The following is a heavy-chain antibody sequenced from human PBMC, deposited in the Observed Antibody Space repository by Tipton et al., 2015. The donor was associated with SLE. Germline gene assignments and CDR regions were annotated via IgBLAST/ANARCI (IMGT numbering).Heavy chain of an antibody. Sequence: SLRLSCAASGFTFSSYAMSWVRQAPGKGLEWVSAISGSGGSTYYADSVKGRFTISRDNSKNTLYLQMNSLRAEDTAVYYCAKDLWVQGLINYGMDVWGQGTTVTVSS. J-gene: IGHJ6*02. V-gene: IGHV3-23*01. CDR2: ISGSGGST. D-gene: IGHD3-10*01. CDR1: GFTFSSYA. CDR3: AKDLWVQGLINYGMDV.